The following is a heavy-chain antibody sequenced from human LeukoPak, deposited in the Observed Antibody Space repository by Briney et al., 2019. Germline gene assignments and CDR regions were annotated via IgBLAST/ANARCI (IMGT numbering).Heavy chain of an antibody. CDR1: GFTFSSYW. CDR3: ARGVGSGWYYYFDY. Sequence: GGSLRLSCAAPGFTFSSYWMSWVRQAPGKGLEWVANIKQDGSEKYYVDSVKGRFTISRDNAKNSLYLQMSSLRAEDTAVYYCARGVGSGWYYYFDYWGQGTLVTVSS. D-gene: IGHD6-19*01. V-gene: IGHV3-7*01. J-gene: IGHJ4*02. CDR2: IKQDGSEK.